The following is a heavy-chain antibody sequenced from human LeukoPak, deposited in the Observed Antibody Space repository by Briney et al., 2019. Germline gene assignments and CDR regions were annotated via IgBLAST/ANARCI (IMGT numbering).Heavy chain of an antibody. CDR2: ISSSGSTI. CDR3: ARVTVLLWFGDYNWFDP. D-gene: IGHD3-10*01. CDR1: GFTFSDYY. Sequence: GGSLRLSCAASGFTFSDYYMSWIPQALGKGLEWVSYISSSGSTIYYADSVKGRFTISRDNAKNSLYLQMNSLRAEDTAVYYCARVTVLLWFGDYNWFDPWGQGTLVTVSS. V-gene: IGHV3-11*04. J-gene: IGHJ5*02.